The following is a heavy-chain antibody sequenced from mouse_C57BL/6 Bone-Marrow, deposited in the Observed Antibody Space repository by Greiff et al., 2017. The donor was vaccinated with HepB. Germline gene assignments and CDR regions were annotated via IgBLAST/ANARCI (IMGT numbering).Heavy chain of an antibody. J-gene: IGHJ2*03. CDR3: ARYYYGGSYFDY. CDR2: IWTGGGT. D-gene: IGHD1-1*01. CDR1: GFSFTSYA. Sequence: VMLVESGPGLVAPSPTLSITCTASGFSFTSYAISWVRQPPGKGLEWLGVIWTGGGTNYNSALKSRLSISKDNSKSQVYLKKTSLRTFATARSYGARYYYGGSYFDYGGRGTSLTVTA. V-gene: IGHV2-9-1*01.